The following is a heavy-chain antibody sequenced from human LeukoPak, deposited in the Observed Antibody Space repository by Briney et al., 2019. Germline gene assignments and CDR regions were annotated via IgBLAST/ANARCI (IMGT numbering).Heavy chain of an antibody. CDR3: AREGISRKMDFDY. CDR1: GFTFNTYW. Sequence: PGGSLRLSCAASGFTFNTYWMHWVRQAPGKGLVWVSHINPDGSQTNYADSVTGRFTISRDESKNTLYLQMKSLRAEDTAVYYCAREGISRKMDFDYWGQGTLVTVSS. J-gene: IGHJ4*02. CDR2: INPDGSQT. V-gene: IGHV3-74*01. D-gene: IGHD2/OR15-2a*01.